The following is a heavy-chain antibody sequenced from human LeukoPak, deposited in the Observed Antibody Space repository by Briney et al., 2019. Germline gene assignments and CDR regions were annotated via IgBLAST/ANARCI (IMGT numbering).Heavy chain of an antibody. CDR2: TNEDGSEK. CDR1: GFTFRSYW. V-gene: IGHV3-7*04. J-gene: IGHJ4*02. D-gene: IGHD4-23*01. CDR3: ARGNSVYDY. Sequence: GGSLRLSCAASGFTFRSYWMSWVRQVPGKGLEWVANTNEDGSEKYYVDSVKGRFTISRDNAENSVFLQMNSLRAEDTAVYYCARGNSVYDYWGQGTLVTVSS.